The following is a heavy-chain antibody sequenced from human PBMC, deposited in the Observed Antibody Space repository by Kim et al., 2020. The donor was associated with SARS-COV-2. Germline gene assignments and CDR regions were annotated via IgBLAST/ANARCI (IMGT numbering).Heavy chain of an antibody. CDR3: ARSVAGRFDY. Sequence: GGSLRLSCAASGFTFNVYSMNWVRHTPEKGLEWVSYITSDERTIYYADDMRGRFTISRDNAKGLVFLHMNSLTGEDTAIYYCARSVAGRFDYWGQGTLVTVSS. V-gene: IGHV3-48*01. CDR2: ITSDERTI. CDR1: GFTFNVYS. D-gene: IGHD6-13*01. J-gene: IGHJ4*02.